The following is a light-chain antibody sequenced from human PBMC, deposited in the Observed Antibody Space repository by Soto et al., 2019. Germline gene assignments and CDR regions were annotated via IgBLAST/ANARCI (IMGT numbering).Light chain of an antibody. Sequence: IQMTQSPSSLSASVGDRDTITCRASQGDRDDVGWYQQKTGKAPKLLIYSASTLQSRVPSRFSGSGSGTDFTLTIIGLQPEDFATYYCLRESNYPLTFGGGTKVDIK. CDR3: LRESNYPLT. J-gene: IGKJ4*02. CDR1: QGDRDD. V-gene: IGKV1-6*01. CDR2: SAS.